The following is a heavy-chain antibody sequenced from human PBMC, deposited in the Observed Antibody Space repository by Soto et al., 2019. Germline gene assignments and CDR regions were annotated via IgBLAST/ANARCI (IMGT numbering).Heavy chain of an antibody. CDR1: GGSSSGYY. V-gene: IGHV4-34*01. CDR3: ARGVVVVAATYYYYGMDV. D-gene: IGHD2-15*01. Sequence: SETLSLTCAVYGGSSSGYYWSWIRQPPGKGLEWIGEINHSGSTNYNPSLKSRVTISVDTSKNQFSLKLSSVTAADTAVYYCARGVVVVAATYYYYGMDVWGQGTTVTVSS. CDR2: INHSGST. J-gene: IGHJ6*02.